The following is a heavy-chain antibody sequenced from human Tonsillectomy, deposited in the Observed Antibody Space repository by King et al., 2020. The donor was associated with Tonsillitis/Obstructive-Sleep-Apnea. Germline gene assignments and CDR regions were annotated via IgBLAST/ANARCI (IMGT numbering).Heavy chain of an antibody. D-gene: IGHD4-23*01. V-gene: IGHV3-21*01. Sequence: VQLVESGGGLVKPGGSLRLSCAASGFTFSSYSMNWVRQAPGKGLEWVSSITSSSSYIYYADSVKGRFTISRDNAKNSLYLQMSSLRAEDTAVYYCGREWGNSEVSIMDVWGQGTTVTVSS. J-gene: IGHJ6*02. CDR3: GREWGNSEVSIMDV. CDR1: GFTFSSYS. CDR2: ITSSSSYI.